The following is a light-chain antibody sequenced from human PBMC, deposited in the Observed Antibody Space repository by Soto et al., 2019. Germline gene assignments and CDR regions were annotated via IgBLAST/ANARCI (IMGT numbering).Light chain of an antibody. Sequence: DIVMTQSPDSLAVSLGERATINCKSSQSVLYSSNNKNYLAWYQHKPGQPPKMLIYWASSRESGVPDRFSGSGSGTDFTLTIRSLQSEDVAVYYCQQYYTNSWSFGQGTKVDIK. V-gene: IGKV4-1*01. J-gene: IGKJ1*01. CDR3: QQYYTNSWS. CDR2: WAS. CDR1: QSVLYSSNNKNY.